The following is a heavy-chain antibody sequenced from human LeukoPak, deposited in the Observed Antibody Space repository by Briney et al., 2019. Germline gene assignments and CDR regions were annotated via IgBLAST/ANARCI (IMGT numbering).Heavy chain of an antibody. D-gene: IGHD3-22*01. CDR1: GGSISSYY. Sequence: SETLSLTCTVSGGSISSYYWSWIRQPPGKGLEWIGYIYYSGSTNYNPSLKSRVTISVDTSKNQFSLKLSSVTAADTAVYYCARGGVPYYYDSSGYFTSDYYYYGMDVWGQGTTVTVSS. J-gene: IGHJ6*02. CDR3: ARGGVPYYYDSSGYFTSDYYYYGMDV. V-gene: IGHV4-59*12. CDR2: IYYSGST.